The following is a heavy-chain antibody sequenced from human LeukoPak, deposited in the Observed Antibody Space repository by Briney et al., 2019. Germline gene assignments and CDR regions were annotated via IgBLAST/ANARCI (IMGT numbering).Heavy chain of an antibody. D-gene: IGHD2-2*02. CDR1: GYTFTSYG. CDR2: ISAYNGNT. J-gene: IGHJ4*02. V-gene: IGHV1-18*01. CDR3: ARDTKDIVVVPAAIWEGGFDY. Sequence: GASVKVSCKASGYTFTSYGISWVRQAPGQGLEWMGWISAYNGNTNYAQKLRGRVTMTTDTSTSTAYMELRSLRSDDTAVDYCARDTKDIVVVPAAIWEGGFDYWGQGTLVTVSS.